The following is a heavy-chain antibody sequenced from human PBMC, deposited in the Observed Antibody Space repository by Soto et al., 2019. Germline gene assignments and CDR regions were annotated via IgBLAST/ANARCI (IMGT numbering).Heavy chain of an antibody. Sequence: QVQLVQSGAEMKKPGSSVKVSCQSSGGTFNTYAMNWVRQAPGQGPEWMGDSSPMFGAANYAPKFQGRVTITADESTGTSYMQVSSLTSEDTALYFCAREVQVHTPAFVYWGQGTMVTVSS. CDR2: SSPMFGAA. CDR3: AREVQVHTPAFVY. V-gene: IGHV1-69*19. D-gene: IGHD3-10*01. J-gene: IGHJ4*02. CDR1: GGTFNTYA.